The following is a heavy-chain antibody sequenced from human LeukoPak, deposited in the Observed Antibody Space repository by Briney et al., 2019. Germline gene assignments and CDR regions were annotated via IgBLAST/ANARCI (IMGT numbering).Heavy chain of an antibody. V-gene: IGHV4-34*01. Sequence: SETLSLTCAVYGGSFSGYYWSWIRQPPGKGLEWIGEINHSGSTNYNPSLKSRVTISVDTSKNQFSLKLSSVTAADTAVYYCARSEWLRYNWFDPWGQGTLVTVSS. CDR2: INHSGST. D-gene: IGHD5-12*01. CDR3: ARSEWLRYNWFDP. J-gene: IGHJ5*02. CDR1: GGSFSGYY.